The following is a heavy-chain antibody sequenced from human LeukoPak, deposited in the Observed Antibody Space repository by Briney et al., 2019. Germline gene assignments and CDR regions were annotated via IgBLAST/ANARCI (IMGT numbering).Heavy chain of an antibody. CDR3: AGGPGVVVVAAVDY. V-gene: IGHV3-48*03. Sequence: GGSLRLSCAASGFTFSSYEMNWVRQAPGKGLEWVSYISSSGSTIYYADSVKGRFTISRDNAKNSLYLQMNSLRAEDTAVYYCAGGPGVVVVAAVDYWGQGTLVTVSS. D-gene: IGHD2-15*01. CDR2: ISSSGSTI. CDR1: GFTFSSYE. J-gene: IGHJ4*02.